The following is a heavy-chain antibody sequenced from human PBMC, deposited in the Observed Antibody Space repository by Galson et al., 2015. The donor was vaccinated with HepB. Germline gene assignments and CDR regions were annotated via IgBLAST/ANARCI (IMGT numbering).Heavy chain of an antibody. J-gene: IGHJ4*02. V-gene: IGHV1-18*04. CDR2: ISAYNGNT. CDR1: GYTFTSYG. Sequence: SVKVSCKASGYTFTSYGISWVRQAPGQGLEWMGWISAYNGNTNYAQKLQGRVTMTTDTSTSTAYMELSRLRSDDTAVYYCASSGWVNPHFDYWGQGTLVTVSS. D-gene: IGHD6-19*01. CDR3: ASSGWVNPHFDY.